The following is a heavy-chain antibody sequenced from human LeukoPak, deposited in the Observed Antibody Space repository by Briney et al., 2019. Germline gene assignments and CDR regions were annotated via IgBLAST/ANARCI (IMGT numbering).Heavy chain of an antibody. V-gene: IGHV3-21*01. J-gene: IGHJ6*02. CDR2: ISSSSSYI. D-gene: IGHD1-26*01. CDR3: ARDSEAYGMDV. CDR1: GFTFSSYS. Sequence: GGSLRLSCAASGFTFSSYSMNWVRQAPGKGLEWVSSISSSSSYIYYADSVKGRFTISRDNAKNSLYLQTNSLRAEDTAVYYCARDSEAYGMDVWGQGTTVTVSS.